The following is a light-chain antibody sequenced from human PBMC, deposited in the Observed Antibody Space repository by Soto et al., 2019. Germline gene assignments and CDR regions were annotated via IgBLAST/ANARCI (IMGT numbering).Light chain of an antibody. J-gene: IGKJ4*02. V-gene: IGKV3-20*01. Sequence: EIVLTQSPGTLSLSPGERATLSCRASESVTSSQLAWYQQKPGQAPRLLFYAATSRATGIPARFSGRGSGTEFTITISRLEPEDFELYFCLPHGASRVTFDRGTKLEIK. CDR3: LPHGASRVT. CDR2: AAT. CDR1: ESVTSSQ.